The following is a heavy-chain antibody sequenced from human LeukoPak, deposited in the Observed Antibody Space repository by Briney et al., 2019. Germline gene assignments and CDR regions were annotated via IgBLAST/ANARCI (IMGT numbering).Heavy chain of an antibody. CDR1: GLTVSNHW. D-gene: IGHD5-18*01. J-gene: IGHJ5*02. CDR3: ASLDTAKQPLANH. Sequence: TGGSLRLSCVASGLTVSNHWMSWVRQAPGKGLEWVANIREEGGQEYYVDSVKGRFTISKNSAKNSLYLQMNTLRVEDTAMYYCASLDTAKQPLANHWGQGTLVTVSS. CDR2: IREEGGQE. V-gene: IGHV3-7*03.